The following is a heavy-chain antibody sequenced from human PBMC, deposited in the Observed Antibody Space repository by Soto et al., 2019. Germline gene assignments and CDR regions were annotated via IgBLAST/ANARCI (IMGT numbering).Heavy chain of an antibody. Sequence: ESGGGWVQPGRSLRLSCAASGFTFDNCGMHWVRQAPGKGLEWVAGISWDSSTIGYADSVKGRFIISRDDAKNSLYLQMDSLRGEDTALYYCVQGRYPTMATPLDHWGQGTQVIVSS. D-gene: IGHD2-15*01. J-gene: IGHJ4*02. CDR2: ISWDSSTI. CDR1: GFTFDNCG. CDR3: VQGRYPTMATPLDH. V-gene: IGHV3-9*01.